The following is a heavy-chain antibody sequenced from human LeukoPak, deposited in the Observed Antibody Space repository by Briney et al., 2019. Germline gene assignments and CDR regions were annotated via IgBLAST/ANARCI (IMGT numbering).Heavy chain of an antibody. Sequence: GGSLRLSCAASGFIFSSYAMSWVRQAPGKGLEWVSAISGSGGSTYYADSVKGRFTISRDNSKNTLYLQMNSLRAEDTAVYYCAKVRVVAAIADIWWFDPWGQGTLVTVSS. CDR2: ISGSGGST. J-gene: IGHJ5*02. CDR1: GFIFSSYA. D-gene: IGHD2-15*01. CDR3: AKVRVVAAIADIWWFDP. V-gene: IGHV3-23*01.